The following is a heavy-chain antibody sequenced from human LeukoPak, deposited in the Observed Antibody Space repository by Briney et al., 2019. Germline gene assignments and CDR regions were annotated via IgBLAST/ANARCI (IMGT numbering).Heavy chain of an antibody. CDR1: GFTFSDFY. V-gene: IGHV3-11*05. CDR3: ARDGNWGSDY. J-gene: IGHJ4*02. Sequence: GGSLRLSCAASGFTFSDFYMSWVRQAPGKGLEWVSYISSSSSETSYADSVKGRFTVSRDNAKNSLYLQMNSLRAEDTAVYCCARDGNWGSDYWGQGTLVTVSS. CDR2: ISSSSSET. D-gene: IGHD7-27*01.